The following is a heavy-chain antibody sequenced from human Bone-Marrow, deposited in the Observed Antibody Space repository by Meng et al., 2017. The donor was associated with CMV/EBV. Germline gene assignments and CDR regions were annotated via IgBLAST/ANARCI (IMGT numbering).Heavy chain of an antibody. D-gene: IGHD6-19*01. CDR3: AGWGEVAGPPLDAFDI. J-gene: IGHJ3*02. CDR2: INPNSGGT. Sequence: ASVKVSCKASGYTFTGYYMHWVRQAPGQGLEWMGGINPNSGGTNYAQKFQGRVTTTRDTSISTAYMELSRLRSDDTAVYYCAGWGEVAGPPLDAFDIWGQGTMVTVSS. V-gene: IGHV1-2*02. CDR1: GYTFTGYY.